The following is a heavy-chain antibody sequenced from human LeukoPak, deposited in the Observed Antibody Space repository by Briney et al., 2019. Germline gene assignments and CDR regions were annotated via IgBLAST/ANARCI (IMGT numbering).Heavy chain of an antibody. CDR3: ASAGYRTTWYSFFDS. J-gene: IGHJ4*02. Sequence: SQTLSLTCAISGDSVSSITAAWNWIRQSPSRGLEWLGRTYYRSKWSNDYAVSLRGRITINPDTSKNQFSLQLNSVTPEDTAVYYCASAGYRTTWYSFFDSWGQGTLVTVSS. D-gene: IGHD6-13*01. V-gene: IGHV6-1*01. CDR2: TYYRSKWSN. CDR1: GDSVSSITAA.